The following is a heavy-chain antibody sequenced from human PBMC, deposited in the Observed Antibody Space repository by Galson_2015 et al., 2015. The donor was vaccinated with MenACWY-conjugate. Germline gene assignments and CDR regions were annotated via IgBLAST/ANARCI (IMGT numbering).Heavy chain of an antibody. D-gene: IGHD2-15*01. Sequence: LRLSCAASGFRFSSQWLSWVRQPPGKGLEWIGYIYYSGTTKYNPSLKSRVTISADTSKTQFSLRLNSVTAADTAVYYCARRHCSSGSCFFDYWGQGSLVTVSS. V-gene: IGHV4-59*08. CDR3: ARRHCSSGSCFFDY. J-gene: IGHJ4*02. CDR1: GFRFSSQW. CDR2: IYYSGTT.